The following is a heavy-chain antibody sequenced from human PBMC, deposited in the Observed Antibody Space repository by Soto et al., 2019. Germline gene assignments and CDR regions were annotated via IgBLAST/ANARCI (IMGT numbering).Heavy chain of an antibody. V-gene: IGHV4-30-4*01. CDR2: VYYSGST. CDR1: GGSISSGDYY. D-gene: IGHD3-22*01. CDR3: ARLPRYYYDSSGYSAFDI. J-gene: IGHJ3*02. Sequence: SETLSLTCAVSGGSISSGDYYWSWIRQPPGKGLEWIGYVYYSGSTYSNPSLKSRVTISVDTSKNQFSLKLKSLTAADTAVYYCARLPRYYYDSSGYSAFDIWGQGTMVTVSS.